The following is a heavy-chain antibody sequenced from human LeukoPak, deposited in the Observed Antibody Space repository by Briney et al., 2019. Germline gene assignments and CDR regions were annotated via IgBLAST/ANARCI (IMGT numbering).Heavy chain of an antibody. CDR1: GFPFNTQD. Sequence: GGSLRLSCAASGFPFNTQDMRWVRQAPGKGLEWVSSIHADGVGTFYADSVKGRFTISRDNSKNTLYLQMNSLRAEDTAIYYCARESPVAATGRSWFDPWGQGTLVTVSS. CDR3: ARESPVAATGRSWFDP. V-gene: IGHV3-23*01. J-gene: IGHJ5*02. D-gene: IGHD6-13*01. CDR2: IHADGVGT.